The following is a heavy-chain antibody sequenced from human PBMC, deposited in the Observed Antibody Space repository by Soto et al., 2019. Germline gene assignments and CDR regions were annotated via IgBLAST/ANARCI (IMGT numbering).Heavy chain of an antibody. CDR3: VREDILGARSFDY. J-gene: IGHJ4*02. CDR1: VFTFCGYS. CDR2: ISSLSSPR. D-gene: IGHD1-26*01. V-gene: IGHV3-48*02. Sequence: CAASVFTFCGYSMNWVRQAPGKGLEWISYISSLSSPRYYAESVEGRFIISRDNAKNSLYLQMNSLRDEDTAVYFCVREDILGARSFDYWGQGTPVTVSS.